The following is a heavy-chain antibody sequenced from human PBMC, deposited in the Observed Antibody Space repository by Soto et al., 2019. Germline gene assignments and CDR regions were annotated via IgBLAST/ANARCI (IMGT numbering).Heavy chain of an antibody. CDR2: ISYDGSNK. CDR1: GFTFSSYG. V-gene: IGHV3-30*18. D-gene: IGHD5-12*01. J-gene: IGHJ6*03. Sequence: GGSLRLSCAASGFTFSSYGMHWVRQAPGKGLEWVAVISYDGSNKYYADSVKGRFTISRDNSKNTLYLQMNSLRAEDTAVYYCAKDLNDYGSYYYYYMDVWGKGTTVTVSS. CDR3: AKDLNDYGSYYYYYMDV.